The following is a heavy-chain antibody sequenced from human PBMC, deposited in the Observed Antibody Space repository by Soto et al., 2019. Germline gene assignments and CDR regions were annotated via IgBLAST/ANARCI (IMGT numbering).Heavy chain of an antibody. Sequence: PSETLSLTCAVYGGSFSCYYWSWIRQPPGKGLEWIGEINHSGSTNYNPSLKSRVTISVDTSKNQFSLKLSSVTAADTAVYYCAREREYDFWSGYFSSGMDVWGQGTTVTVSS. J-gene: IGHJ6*02. CDR1: GGSFSCYY. V-gene: IGHV4-34*01. D-gene: IGHD3-3*01. CDR3: AREREYDFWSGYFSSGMDV. CDR2: INHSGST.